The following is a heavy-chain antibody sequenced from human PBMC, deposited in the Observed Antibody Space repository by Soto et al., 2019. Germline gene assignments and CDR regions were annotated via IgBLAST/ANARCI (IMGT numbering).Heavy chain of an antibody. J-gene: IGHJ4*02. V-gene: IGHV3-9*01. Sequence: EVQLVESGGGLVQPGRSLRLSCAASGFTFDDYVMHWVRQAPGKGLEYVSGISWDSGGIDYADSVKGRFIISRDNAKNSLSLQMNSLRVEDTALYFCAKDLYCSRTDCYAGLDYWGQGTLVTVSS. CDR1: GFTFDDYV. CDR2: ISWDSGGI. D-gene: IGHD2-2*01. CDR3: AKDLYCSRTDCYAGLDY.